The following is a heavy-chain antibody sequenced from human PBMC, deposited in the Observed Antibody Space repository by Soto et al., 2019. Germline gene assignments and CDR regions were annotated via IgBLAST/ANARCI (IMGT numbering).Heavy chain of an antibody. Sequence: QLQLQESGSGLVKPSQTLSLTCAVSGGSISSGGYSWSWIRQPPGKGLEWIGYIYHSGSTYYNPSLKSRVTISVDRSKNQFPLKLSSVTAADTAVYYCARGVDTAMATSWFDPWGQGTLVTVSS. CDR1: GGSISSGGYS. D-gene: IGHD5-18*01. J-gene: IGHJ5*02. V-gene: IGHV4-30-2*01. CDR2: IYHSGST. CDR3: ARGVDTAMATSWFDP.